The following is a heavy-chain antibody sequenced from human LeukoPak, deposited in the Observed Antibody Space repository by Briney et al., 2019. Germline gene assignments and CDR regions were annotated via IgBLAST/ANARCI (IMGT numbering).Heavy chain of an antibody. V-gene: IGHV4-34*01. CDR2: INHSGST. CDR3: ARETYGSGSYEPYYYYYMDV. CDR1: GGSFSGYY. Sequence: PSETLSLTCAVYGGSFSGYYWSWIRQPPGKGLEWIGEINHSGSTNYNPSLKSRVTISVDTSKNQFSLKLSSVTAADTAVYYCARETYGSGSYEPYYYYYMDVWGKGTTVTISS. J-gene: IGHJ6*03. D-gene: IGHD3-10*01.